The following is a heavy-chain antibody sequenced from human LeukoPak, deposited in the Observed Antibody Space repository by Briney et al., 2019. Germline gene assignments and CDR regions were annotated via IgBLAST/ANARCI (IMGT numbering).Heavy chain of an antibody. CDR1: GGSISSSSYY. V-gene: IGHV4-39*07. D-gene: IGHD6-13*01. Sequence: SETLSLTCTVSGGSISSSSYYWGWIRQPPGKGLEWIGSIYYSGSTYYDPSLKSRVTISVDTSKNQFSLKLSSVTAADTAVYYCARLNPVAAAESDFDYWGQGTLVTVSS. CDR3: ARLNPVAAAESDFDY. J-gene: IGHJ4*02. CDR2: IYYSGST.